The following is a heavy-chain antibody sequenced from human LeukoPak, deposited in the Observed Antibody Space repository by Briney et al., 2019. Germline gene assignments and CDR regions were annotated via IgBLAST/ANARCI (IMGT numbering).Heavy chain of an antibody. CDR3: ARDLSFSPDH. CDR1: EFTLSSSW. Sequence: GGPLKPSCAGSEFTLSSSWMHWVPQAPGKGPVWVAHVSPDGNLANYADSVKGRFIISRDNAKNTLFLQMNSLRAEDTAVYYCARDLSFSPDHWGQGTLVTVSS. V-gene: IGHV3-74*01. CDR2: VSPDGNLA. J-gene: IGHJ4*02.